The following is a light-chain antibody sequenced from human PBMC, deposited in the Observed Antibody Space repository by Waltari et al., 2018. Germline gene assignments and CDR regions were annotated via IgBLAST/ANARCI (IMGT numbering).Light chain of an antibody. J-gene: IGKJ1*01. CDR1: QSVSRT. CDR3: QHYVRLPAT. V-gene: IGKV3-20*01. Sequence: EIVLTQSPGTLSLSPGARATLSCSASQSVSRTLAWYQQKPGQAPNLLIYGASIRATGIPDRFTGSGSGTDFSLTISSLEPEDFAIYFCQHYVRLPATFGQGTKVEIK. CDR2: GAS.